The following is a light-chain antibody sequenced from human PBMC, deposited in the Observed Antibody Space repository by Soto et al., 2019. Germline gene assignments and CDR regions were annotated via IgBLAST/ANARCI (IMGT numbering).Light chain of an antibody. CDR3: QPYNDWPSWT. CDR1: QSVRSN. V-gene: IGKV3D-15*01. CDR2: DAS. Sequence: EIVMTQSPATLSVSPGERATLSCRASQSVRSNLAWYQQKPGQAPRLLIYDASTRDTGFPARFSGSGSGTEFTLTISSLQSEDYAVYYCQPYNDWPSWTFGQRTKVEIK. J-gene: IGKJ1*01.